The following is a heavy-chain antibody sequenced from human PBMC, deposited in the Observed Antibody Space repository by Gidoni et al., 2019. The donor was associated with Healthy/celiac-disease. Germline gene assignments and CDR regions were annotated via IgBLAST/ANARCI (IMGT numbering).Heavy chain of an antibody. CDR2: IYYSGST. CDR1: GGSISSYY. V-gene: IGHV4-59*01. Sequence: QVQLQESGPGLVKPSETLSLTCTVSGGSISSYYWSWIRQPPGKGLEWIGYIYYSGSTNYNPSLKSRVTISVDTSKNQFSLKLSSVTAADTAVYYCARDQGSGWNHDAFDIWGQGTMVTVSS. CDR3: ARDQGSGWNHDAFDI. D-gene: IGHD6-19*01. J-gene: IGHJ3*02.